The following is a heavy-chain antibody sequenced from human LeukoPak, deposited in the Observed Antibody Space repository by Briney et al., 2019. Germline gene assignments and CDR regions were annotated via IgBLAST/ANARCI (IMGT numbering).Heavy chain of an antibody. CDR3: ARMTYDGSGPNPNWFDP. Sequence: VASVKVSCKASGYSFTSYDINWVRQATGQGLEWMGWMNPNSGYTGYAQRFQGRITMTRNTSISTVYVELSSLRFEDTAIYYRARMTYDGSGPNPNWFDPWGQGTLVTVSS. CDR2: MNPNSGYT. V-gene: IGHV1-8*01. J-gene: IGHJ5*02. D-gene: IGHD3-22*01. CDR1: GYSFTSYD.